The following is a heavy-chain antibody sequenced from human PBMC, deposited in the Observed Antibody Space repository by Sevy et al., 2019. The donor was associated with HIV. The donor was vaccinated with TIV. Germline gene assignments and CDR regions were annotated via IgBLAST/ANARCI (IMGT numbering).Heavy chain of an antibody. J-gene: IGHJ4*02. CDR2: IDPISAGT. D-gene: IGHD7-27*01. CDR1: GYTFTGHY. V-gene: IGHV1-2*02. CDR3: VRIRFQTGAFDS. Sequence: ASVKVSCKASGYTFTGHYLHWVRQAPGRGLEWMGWIDPISAGTNYAQKFKGRVTMARDTSISTAYMELSWLRFDDTAMYYCVRIRFQTGAFDSWGQGTLVTVSS.